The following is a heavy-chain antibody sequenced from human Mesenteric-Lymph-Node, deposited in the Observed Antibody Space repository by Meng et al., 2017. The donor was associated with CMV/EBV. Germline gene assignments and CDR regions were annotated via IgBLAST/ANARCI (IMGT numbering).Heavy chain of an antibody. J-gene: IGHJ4*02. CDR3: AKATRGRGVVPPPYYFDY. D-gene: IGHD2-15*01. CDR1: FSNSD. CDR2: MNPHSGNP. Sequence: FSNSDINWVRQATGQGLEWMGWMNPHSGNPGYAPKFQGRVSMTRNTSISTAYMELSSLSSEDTAVYYCAKATRGRGVVPPPYYFDYWGQGALVTVSS. V-gene: IGHV1-8*02.